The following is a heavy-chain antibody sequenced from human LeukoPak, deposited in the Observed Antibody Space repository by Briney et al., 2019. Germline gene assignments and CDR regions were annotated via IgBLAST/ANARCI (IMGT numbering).Heavy chain of an antibody. D-gene: IGHD6-19*01. CDR3: ARGPNRYSSGWYYFDS. J-gene: IGHJ4*02. CDR1: GGSLTNYY. CDR2: VYYSGST. V-gene: IGHV4-59*01. Sequence: PSETLSLTCTVSGGSLTNYYWSCIRQPPGKGLEWIGYVYYSGSTKYNPSLESRFTMSIDTSKSQFSLKVNSVTTADTAVYYCARGPNRYSSGWYYFDSWGQGTLVTVSS.